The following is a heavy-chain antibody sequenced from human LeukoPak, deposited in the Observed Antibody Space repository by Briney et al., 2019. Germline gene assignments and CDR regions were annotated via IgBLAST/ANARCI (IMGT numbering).Heavy chain of an antibody. CDR1: GYTFTRYG. Sequence: ASVKVSCKAYGYTFTRYGLNWVWQRQGPGLEWMGWISADNGNTNYAQKLQGRLTITTDTSTSTAYMQPRSLRSDDTAIYYCARDNGIAVAADYWGQGTLVTVSS. D-gene: IGHD6-19*01. V-gene: IGHV1-18*04. CDR3: ARDNGIAVAADY. J-gene: IGHJ4*02. CDR2: ISADNGNT.